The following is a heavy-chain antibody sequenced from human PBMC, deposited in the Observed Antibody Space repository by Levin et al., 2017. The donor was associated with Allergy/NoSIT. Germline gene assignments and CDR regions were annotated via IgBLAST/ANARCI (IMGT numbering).Heavy chain of an antibody. J-gene: IGHJ5*02. D-gene: IGHD6-13*01. Sequence: SETLSLTCTVSGDSITSGTYYWSWLRQPAGERLEWLGRIYTSGSVYYKPSLRSRVTISMDTSKNQFSLKLSSVTAADTALYFCARGVAAAGSGLGWFDPWGQGTLVTVSS. V-gene: IGHV4-61*02. CDR2: IYTSGSV. CDR1: GDSITSGTYY. CDR3: ARGVAAAGSGLGWFDP.